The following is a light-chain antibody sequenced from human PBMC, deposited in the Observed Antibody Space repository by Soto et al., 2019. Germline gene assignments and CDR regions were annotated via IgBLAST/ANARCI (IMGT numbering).Light chain of an antibody. CDR2: DVI. CDR1: SSDVGGYNY. CDR3: SSYTSSSTYV. J-gene: IGLJ1*01. V-gene: IGLV2-14*03. Sequence: SALTQPASVSGSPGQSITISCTGTSSDVGGYNYVSWYQLHPGKAPKLMIYDVINRPSGVSNRCSGSKSGNTASLTISGLQAEDEADYYCSSYTSSSTYVFGAGTKVTLL.